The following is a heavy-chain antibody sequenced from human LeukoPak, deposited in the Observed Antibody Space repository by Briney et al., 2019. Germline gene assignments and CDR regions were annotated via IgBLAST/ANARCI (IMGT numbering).Heavy chain of an antibody. J-gene: IGHJ3*02. D-gene: IGHD4-17*01. CDR2: IIPIFGTA. Sequence: ASVKVSCKASGYTFTSYGISWVRQAPGQGLEWMGGIIPIFGTANYAQKFQGRVTITADKSTSTAYMELSSLRSEDTAVYYCARAPDYGDYVGAFDIWGQRTMVTVSS. CDR1: GYTFTSYG. V-gene: IGHV1-69*06. CDR3: ARAPDYGDYVGAFDI.